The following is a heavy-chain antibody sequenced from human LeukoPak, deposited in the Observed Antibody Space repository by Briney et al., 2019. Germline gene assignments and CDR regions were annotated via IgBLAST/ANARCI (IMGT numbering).Heavy chain of an antibody. CDR2: INTNTGNP. CDR3: ATDLKKGDSGCFDY. D-gene: IGHD6-19*01. Sequence: ASVRVSCKASGYTFTSSALNWVRQAPGQGLEWMGWINTNTGNPTYAHGFTGRFVFSLDTSVSTAYLQISSLKAEDTAVYYCATDLKKGDSGCFDYWGQGTLVTVSS. V-gene: IGHV7-4-1*02. CDR1: GYTFTSSA. J-gene: IGHJ4*02.